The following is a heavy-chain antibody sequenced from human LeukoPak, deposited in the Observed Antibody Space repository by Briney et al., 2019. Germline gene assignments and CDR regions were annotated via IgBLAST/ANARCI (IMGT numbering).Heavy chain of an antibody. CDR2: ISSSSSYI. D-gene: IGHD4-17*01. J-gene: IGHJ4*02. CDR1: GFTFSSYS. Sequence: GGSLRLSCAASGFTFSSYSMNWVRQAPGKGLEWVSSISSSSSYIYYADSVKGRFTISRDNAKNSLYLQMNSLRAEDTAVYYCAKFSGEWLRFYYGDYVHFDYWGQGTLVTVSS. CDR3: AKFSGEWLRFYYGDYVHFDY. V-gene: IGHV3-21*04.